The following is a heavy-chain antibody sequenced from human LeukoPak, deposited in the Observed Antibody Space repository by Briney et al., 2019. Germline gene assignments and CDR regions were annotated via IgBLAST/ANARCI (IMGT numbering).Heavy chain of an antibody. CDR3: ARGAGGLRYFDWFYFDS. CDR2: LYSGGST. D-gene: IGHD3-9*01. CDR1: GFAVGNNY. V-gene: IGHV3-53*01. J-gene: IGHJ4*02. Sequence: PGGSLRLSCAASGFAVGNNYMSWVRQPPGKGLEWVSVLYSGGSTYYADSVEGRFTISRDNSNNILYLQMNSLRVDDTAVYYCARGAGGLRYFDWFYFDSWGQGTLVTVSS.